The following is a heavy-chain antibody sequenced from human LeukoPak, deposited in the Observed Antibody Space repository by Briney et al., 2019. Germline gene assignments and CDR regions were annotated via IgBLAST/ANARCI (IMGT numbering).Heavy chain of an antibody. CDR1: EYTFTDYY. D-gene: IGHD2-2*01. CDR2: INPFGGGT. V-gene: IGHV1-2*02. J-gene: IGHJ4*02. Sequence: ASVKVSCKASEYTFTDYYLHWVRQAPGQGFEWMGWINPFGGGTNYVQKFQGRVTMTRDTSISTAYMELSRLRSDDTAVYYCARANFLSCSSTSCLFDYWGQGTLVTVSS. CDR3: ARANFLSCSSTSCLFDY.